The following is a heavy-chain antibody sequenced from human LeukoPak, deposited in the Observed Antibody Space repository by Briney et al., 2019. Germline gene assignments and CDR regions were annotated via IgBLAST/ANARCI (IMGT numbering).Heavy chain of an antibody. CDR2: ISAYNGNT. J-gene: IGHJ4*02. CDR1: GYTFTSYG. D-gene: IGHD3-10*01. CDR3: ARAIIPHYGSGSYYVY. V-gene: IGHV1-18*01. Sequence: GASVKVSCRASGYTFTSYGISWVRQAPGQGLEWMGWISAYNGNTNYAQKLQGRVTMTTDTSTSTAYMELRSLRSDDTAVYYCARAIIPHYGSGSYYVYWGQGTLVTVSS.